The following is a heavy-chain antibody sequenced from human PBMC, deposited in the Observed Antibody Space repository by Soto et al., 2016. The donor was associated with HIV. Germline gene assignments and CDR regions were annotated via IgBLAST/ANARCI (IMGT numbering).Heavy chain of an antibody. V-gene: IGHV3-53*02. D-gene: IGHD6-13*01. CDR1: GFTVTYNY. J-gene: IGHJ3*01. CDR3: ARGPYSSSWYAFDV. CDR2: IYSGGST. Sequence: EVQLVETGGGLIQPGGSLRLSCAASGFTVTYNYMSWVRQAPGKGLEWVSVIYSGGSTYYADSVKGRFIISRDNSKNTLYLQMSSLRAEDTAVYYCARGPYSSSWYAFDVWGRGTMVHRLF.